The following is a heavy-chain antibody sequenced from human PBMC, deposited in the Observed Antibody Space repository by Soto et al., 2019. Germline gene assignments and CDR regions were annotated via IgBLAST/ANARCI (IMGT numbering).Heavy chain of an antibody. CDR1: GYTFTSYA. Sequence: ASVKVSCKASGYTFTSYAMRWVRQAPGQRLEWMGWINAGNGNTKYSQKFQGRVTITRDTSASTAYMELSSLRSEDTAVYYCASTSADGSGWLHPPDYWGQGTLVTVSS. D-gene: IGHD6-19*01. V-gene: IGHV1-3*01. J-gene: IGHJ4*02. CDR3: ASTSADGSGWLHPPDY. CDR2: INAGNGNT.